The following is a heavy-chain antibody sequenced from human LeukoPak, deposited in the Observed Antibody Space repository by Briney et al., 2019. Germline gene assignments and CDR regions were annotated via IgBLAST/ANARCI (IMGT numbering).Heavy chain of an antibody. CDR1: GYTFTGYY. CDR2: INPNRGGT. Sequence: ASVKVSCKASGYTFTGYYMHWVRQAPGQGLEWMGWINPNRGGTNYAQNFQGRVTMTRDTSISTAFMELSRLRSDDTAVYYCARDRHWNQGNFDYWGQGTLVTVSS. V-gene: IGHV1-2*02. J-gene: IGHJ4*02. CDR3: ARDRHWNQGNFDY. D-gene: IGHD1-1*01.